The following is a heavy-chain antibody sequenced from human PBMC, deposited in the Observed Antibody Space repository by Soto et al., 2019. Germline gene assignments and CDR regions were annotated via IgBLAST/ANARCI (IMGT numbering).Heavy chain of an antibody. J-gene: IGHJ6*02. CDR2: IYSGGST. V-gene: IGHV3-53*01. Sequence: LRLSCAASGFTVSSNYMSWVRQAPGKGLEWVSVIYSGGSTYYADSVKGRFTISRDNSKNTLYLQMNSLRAEDTAVYYCARAGGSGSYLYYYGMDVWGQGTTVTVSS. CDR3: ARAGGSGSYLYYYGMDV. CDR1: GFTVSSNY. D-gene: IGHD3-10*01.